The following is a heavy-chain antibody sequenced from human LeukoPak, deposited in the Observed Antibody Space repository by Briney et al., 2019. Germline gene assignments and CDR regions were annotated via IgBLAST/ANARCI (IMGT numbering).Heavy chain of an antibody. V-gene: IGHV3-11*01. CDR3: ASCSSTRVKYYFDY. CDR2: ISSSGSTI. D-gene: IGHD2-2*01. CDR1: GFSFSTYW. J-gene: IGHJ4*02. Sequence: PGGSLRLSCAASGFSFSTYWMSWVRQAPGKGLEWVSYISSSGSTIYYADSVKGRFTISRDNAKNSLYLQMNSLRAEDTAVYYCASCSSTRVKYYFDYWGQGTLVTVSS.